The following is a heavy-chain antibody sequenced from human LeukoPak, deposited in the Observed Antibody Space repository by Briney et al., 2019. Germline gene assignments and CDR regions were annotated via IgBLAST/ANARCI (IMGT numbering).Heavy chain of an antibody. CDR3: AKDPSDFLVDC. V-gene: IGHV3-23*01. J-gene: IGHJ4*02. CDR2: ISGSGGTT. D-gene: IGHD2-21*02. CDR1: GFIFNDYY. Sequence: GGSLRLSCAASGFIFNDYYMSWIRQAPGKGLQWVAAISGSGGTTYYADSVKGRFTISRDNSKNTVYLQLSSLRAEDTAVYYCAKDPSDFLVDCWGQGTLVTVSS.